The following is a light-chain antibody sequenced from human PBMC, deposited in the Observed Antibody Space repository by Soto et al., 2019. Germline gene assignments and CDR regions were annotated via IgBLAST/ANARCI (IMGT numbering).Light chain of an antibody. CDR1: QNVRTF. Sequence: EVVLTQSPATLSLSPGERATLSCRASQNVRTFLDWDQQKPGQAPRLLIYGASNRATGIPAMFSGSGSGTDFTLTISSLAPEDVAVYYFQQHSHWPPLTFVQWTMVEIQ. V-gene: IGKV3-11*01. CDR3: QQHSHWPPLT. J-gene: IGKJ1*01. CDR2: GAS.